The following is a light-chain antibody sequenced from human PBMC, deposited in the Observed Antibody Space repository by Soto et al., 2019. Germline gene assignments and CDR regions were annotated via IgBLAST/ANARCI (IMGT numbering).Light chain of an antibody. J-gene: IGKJ2*01. CDR1: QSVSSSY. Sequence: EIVLTQSPGTLSLSPGERATLSCRASQSVSSSYLAWYQQKPGQAPRLLIYGASSSATGIPDRFSGSGSGTDITLTISKLEPEDFAVYYCQQYGSSPYTFGQGTKLEIK. CDR3: QQYGSSPYT. V-gene: IGKV3-20*01. CDR2: GAS.